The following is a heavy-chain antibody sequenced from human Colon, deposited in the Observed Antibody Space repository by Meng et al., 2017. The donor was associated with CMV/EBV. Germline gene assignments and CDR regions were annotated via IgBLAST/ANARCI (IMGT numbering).Heavy chain of an antibody. Sequence: GESLKISCAASGFTFSSYAMTWVRQAPGKGLEWGAGVSGRGGTTNYADSVKGRFTISRDNANNTLYLQLNSLRAEDTGVYYCAKDRYDSSGFWEYYYYHGLDVWGQGTTVTVSS. CDR3: AKDRYDSSGFWEYYYYHGLDV. CDR2: VSGRGGTT. V-gene: IGHV3-23*01. D-gene: IGHD3-22*01. J-gene: IGHJ6*02. CDR1: GFTFSSYA.